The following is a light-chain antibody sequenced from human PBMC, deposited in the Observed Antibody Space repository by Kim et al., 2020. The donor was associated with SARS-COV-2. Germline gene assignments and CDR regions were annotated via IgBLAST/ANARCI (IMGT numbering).Light chain of an antibody. CDR1: KLGDKY. Sequence: SYELTQPPSVSVSPGQTASITCSGDKLGDKYACWYQQKPGQSPVLVIYQDSKRPTGIPERFSGSNSGNTATLTNSGTQAMDEADYYCQAWDSSIVVFGGETQLTVL. CDR2: QDS. V-gene: IGLV3-1*01. CDR3: QAWDSSIVV. J-gene: IGLJ2*01.